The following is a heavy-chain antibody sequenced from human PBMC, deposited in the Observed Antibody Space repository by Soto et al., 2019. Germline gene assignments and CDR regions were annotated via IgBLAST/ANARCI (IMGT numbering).Heavy chain of an antibody. Sequence: SETLSLTCSVSGGSISSRSYYWGWIRHPPGNGLEFIGGIFSGGNSFYNPSLNTRVTISVDTSKNQCSLKLSSVTAADTAVYYCATYGWGMDVWGQGTTVTVSS. J-gene: IGHJ6*02. D-gene: IGHD4-17*01. CDR3: ATYGWGMDV. V-gene: IGHV4-39*01. CDR1: GGSISSRSYY. CDR2: IFSGGNS.